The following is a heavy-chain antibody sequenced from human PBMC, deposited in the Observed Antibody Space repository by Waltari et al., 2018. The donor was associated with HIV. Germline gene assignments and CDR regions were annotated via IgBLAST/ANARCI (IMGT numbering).Heavy chain of an antibody. J-gene: IGHJ6*02. CDR2: INHSGST. Sequence: PGKGLEWIGEINHSGSTNYNPSLKSRVTISVDTSKNQFSLKLSSVTAADTAVYYCARGRGHVDTAMVTGYGMDVWGQGTTVTVSS. CDR3: ARGRGHVDTAMVTGYGMDV. D-gene: IGHD5-18*01. V-gene: IGHV4-34*01.